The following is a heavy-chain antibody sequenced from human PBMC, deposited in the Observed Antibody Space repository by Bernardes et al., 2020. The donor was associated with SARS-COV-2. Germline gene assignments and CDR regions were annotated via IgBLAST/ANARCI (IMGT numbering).Heavy chain of an antibody. J-gene: IGHJ5*02. D-gene: IGHD6-19*01. CDR2: ISAYNGDT. CDR1: GYTFTSYG. Sequence: ASVKVSCKASGYTFTSYGISWVRQAPGQGLEWMGWISAYNGDTSYAQKFQGRVTMTEDTSTDTAYMELSSLRSEDTAVYYCAIAPGIAVALDLFHPWGQGSLVIVSS. CDR3: AIAPGIAVALDLFHP. V-gene: IGHV1-18*04.